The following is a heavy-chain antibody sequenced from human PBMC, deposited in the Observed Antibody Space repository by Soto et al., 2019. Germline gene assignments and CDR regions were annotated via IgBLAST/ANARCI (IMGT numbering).Heavy chain of an antibody. V-gene: IGHV4-61*01. CDR1: CDSVSSGSYF. CDR3: AIVPRYGGHVSWFAL. Sequence: ETLSLTGTVSCDSVSSGSYFWSWIRQPPGKGLEWIAYLYNRGTTTYHPSHTSRVSISVDPSKHPFSLKLSSMPAADPAVYYCAIVPRYGGHVSWFALWGQGTLVTVSS. D-gene: IGHD5-18*01. J-gene: IGHJ5*02. CDR2: LYNRGTT.